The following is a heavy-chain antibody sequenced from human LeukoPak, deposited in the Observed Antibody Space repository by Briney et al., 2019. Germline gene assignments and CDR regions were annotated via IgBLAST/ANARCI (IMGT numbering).Heavy chain of an antibody. Sequence: PGRSLRLSCAASGLTFSSYGMHWVRQAPGKGLEWVAVIWYDGSNKYYADSVKGRFTISRDNSKNTLYLQMNSLRAEDTAVYYCARDLSTFGGVIMYWGQGTLVTVSS. CDR3: ARDLSTFGGVIMY. CDR1: GLTFSSYG. V-gene: IGHV3-33*01. D-gene: IGHD3-16*02. J-gene: IGHJ4*02. CDR2: IWYDGSNK.